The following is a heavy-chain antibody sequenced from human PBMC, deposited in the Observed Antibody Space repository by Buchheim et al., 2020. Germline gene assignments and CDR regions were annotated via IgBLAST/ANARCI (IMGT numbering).Heavy chain of an antibody. CDR3: ARGRRYYDSKTWYFEL. J-gene: IGHJ2*01. V-gene: IGHV4-34*01. CDR2: FNHSGST. D-gene: IGHD3-22*01. CDR1: GGSFSGYY. Sequence: QVQLQQWGAGLLKPSETLSLTCAVYGGSFSGYYWSWIRQLPGKGLEWIGEFNHSGSTNYNSSLKSRVTISVDTSKQQFSLKLSSVTAADTAVYYCARGRRYYDSKTWYFELWGRGTL.